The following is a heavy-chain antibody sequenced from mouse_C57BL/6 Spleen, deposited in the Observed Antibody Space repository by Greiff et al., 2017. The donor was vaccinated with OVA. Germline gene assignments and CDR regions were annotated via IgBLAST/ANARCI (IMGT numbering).Heavy chain of an antibody. D-gene: IGHD3-3*01. CDR3: ARGVGRRAFDY. J-gene: IGHJ4*01. Sequence: QVQLQQSGPELVRPGASVKISCKASGYTFTCHWMQWVRQRPGQGLEWIGEIFPGSGSTYYNEKFKGKATLTVDKSSSTAYMQLSSLTSEDSAVDFGARGVGRRAFDYWGQGTSVTVSS. CDR1: GYTFTCHW. CDR2: IFPGSGST. V-gene: IGHV1-56*01.